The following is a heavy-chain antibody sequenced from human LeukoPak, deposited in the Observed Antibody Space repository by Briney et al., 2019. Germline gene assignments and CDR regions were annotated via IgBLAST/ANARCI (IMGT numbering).Heavy chain of an antibody. CDR3: AKSVLSPYYDGMDV. D-gene: IGHD2/OR15-2a*01. CDR2: ISGSGGST. CDR1: GFTFSSYA. Sequence: GGSLRLSCAASGFTFSSYAMRWVRQAPGKGLEWVSAISGSGGSTYYADSVKGRFTISRDNSKNTLYLQMNSLRAEDTAVYYCAKSVLSPYYDGMDVWGQGTTVTVSS. J-gene: IGHJ6*02. V-gene: IGHV3-23*01.